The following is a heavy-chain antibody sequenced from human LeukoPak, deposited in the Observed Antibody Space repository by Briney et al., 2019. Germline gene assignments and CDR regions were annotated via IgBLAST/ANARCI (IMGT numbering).Heavy chain of an antibody. V-gene: IGHV3-53*01. CDR3: ASGPMFRGSDSFDI. Sequence: PGGSLRLSCAASGFTVSSNYMSWVRQAPGKGLEWVSLIYSGGRTYYADSVKGRFTISRDNSKNTLYLQMNSLRAEDTAVYYCASGPMFRGSDSFDIWGQGTMVTVSS. CDR1: GFTVSSNY. CDR2: IYSGGRT. D-gene: IGHD3-10*01. J-gene: IGHJ3*02.